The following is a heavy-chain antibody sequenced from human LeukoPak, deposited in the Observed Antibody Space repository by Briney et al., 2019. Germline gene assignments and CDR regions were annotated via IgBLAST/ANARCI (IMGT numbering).Heavy chain of an antibody. D-gene: IGHD6-6*01. V-gene: IGHV3-53*01. CDR3: ARSSIAARRAFDY. CDR2: IYSGGST. CDR1: GFTVSSNY. Sequence: GGSLRLSCAASGFTVSSNYMSWVRQAPGKGLEWVSVIYSGGSTYYADSVKGRFTISRDNSKNTLYLQMNSLRAEDTAVYYCARSSIAARRAFDYWGQGTLVTVSS. J-gene: IGHJ4*02.